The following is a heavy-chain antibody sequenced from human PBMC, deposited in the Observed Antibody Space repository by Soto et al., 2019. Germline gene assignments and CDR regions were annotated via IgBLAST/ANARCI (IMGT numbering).Heavy chain of an antibody. CDR1: GFNFSRYG. CDR2: ILYDGNNK. D-gene: IGHD2-15*01. J-gene: IGHJ6*02. CDR3: AKDEVLVVAVARDYYGMDV. V-gene: IGHV3-30*18. Sequence: QLELVESGGGVVQPGRSLRLSCAASGFNFSRYGMHWVRQAPGKGLEWVAVILYDGNNKYYADSVKGRFTISRDNSKNTLYLQMNSLRAEDTAVYYCAKDEVLVVAVARDYYGMDVWGQGTTVTVS.